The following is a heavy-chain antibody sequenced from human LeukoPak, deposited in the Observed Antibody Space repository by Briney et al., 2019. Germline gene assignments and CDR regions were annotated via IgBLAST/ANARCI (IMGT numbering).Heavy chain of an antibody. CDR2: IKQDGSEK. D-gene: IGHD1-1*01. Sequence: GGSLRLSCAASGFTFSSYWMSWVRQAPGKGLEWVANIKQDGSEKYYVDSVKGRFTISRDNAKSSLYLQMNSLRAEDTAVYYCAADLGTTHGYYYYMDVWGKGTTITVSS. V-gene: IGHV3-7*03. CDR3: AADLGTTHGYYYYMDV. CDR1: GFTFSSYW. J-gene: IGHJ6*03.